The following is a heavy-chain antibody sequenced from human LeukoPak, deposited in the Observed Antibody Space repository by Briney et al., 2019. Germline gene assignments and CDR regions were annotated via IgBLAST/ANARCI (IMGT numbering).Heavy chain of an antibody. CDR3: ARDRYGDYAYYFDY. Sequence: GALRLSCAASGFTVSSNYMSWVRQAPGKGLEWVSVIYSGGSTYYADSVKGRFTISRDNSKNTLYLQMNSLRAEDTAVYYCARDRYGDYAYYFDYWGQGTLVTVSS. D-gene: IGHD4-17*01. V-gene: IGHV3-66*01. J-gene: IGHJ4*02. CDR2: IYSGGST. CDR1: GFTVSSNY.